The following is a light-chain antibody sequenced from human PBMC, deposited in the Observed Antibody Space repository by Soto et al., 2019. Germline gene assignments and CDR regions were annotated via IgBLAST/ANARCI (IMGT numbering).Light chain of an antibody. Sequence: QSALTQPASVSGSPGQSIAISCSGSSSDLGIYNYVSWYQQHPGKVPKLIIFEVTNRPSGVSNRFSGSKSGNTASLTISGLQAGDEADYYCSSYTTRSTRVFGTGTKVTVL. V-gene: IGLV2-14*01. CDR3: SSYTTRSTRV. CDR2: EVT. J-gene: IGLJ1*01. CDR1: SSDLGIYNY.